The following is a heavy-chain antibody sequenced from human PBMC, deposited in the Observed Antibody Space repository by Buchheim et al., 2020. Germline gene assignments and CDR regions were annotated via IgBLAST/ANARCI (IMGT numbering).Heavy chain of an antibody. CDR3: ARGDDFWSGYPNYGMDV. CDR1: GFTFSSYG. CDR2: IWYDGSNK. Sequence: QVQLVESGGGVVQPGRSLRLSCAASGFTFSSYGMHWVRQAPGKGLEWVAVIWYDGSNKYYADSVKGRFTISRDNSKNTRYLQMNSLRAEDTAVYYCARGDDFWSGYPNYGMDVWGQGTT. J-gene: IGHJ6*02. V-gene: IGHV3-33*01. D-gene: IGHD3-3*01.